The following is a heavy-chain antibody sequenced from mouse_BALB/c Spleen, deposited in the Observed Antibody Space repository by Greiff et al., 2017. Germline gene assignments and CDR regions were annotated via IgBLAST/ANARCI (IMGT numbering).Heavy chain of an antibody. D-gene: IGHD1-1*01. J-gene: IGHJ4*01. Sequence: EVKLEESGGGLVQPGGSMKLSCVASGFTFSNYWMNWVRQSPEKGLEWVAEIRLKSNNYATHYAESVKGRFTISRDDSKSSVYLQMNNLRAEDTGIYYFTRHGSSYGAMDYWGQGTSVTVSS. V-gene: IGHV6-6*02. CDR2: IRLKSNNYAT. CDR3: TRHGSSYGAMDY. CDR1: GFTFSNYW.